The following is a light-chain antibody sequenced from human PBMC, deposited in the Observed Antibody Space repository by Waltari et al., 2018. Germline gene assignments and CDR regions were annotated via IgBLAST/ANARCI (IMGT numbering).Light chain of an antibody. Sequence: ETVLTQSPAILSVSPGEVVNLSCRASQSVSTFLAWYQQKPGQAPRLLIYGTFTRATGVSARFSGSGYGTEFTLTITNLQSEDSAVYYCQQYNNWPPPYDFGQGTKLEIK. CDR3: QQYNNWPPPYD. CDR2: GTF. CDR1: QSVSTF. V-gene: IGKV3-15*01. J-gene: IGKJ2*01.